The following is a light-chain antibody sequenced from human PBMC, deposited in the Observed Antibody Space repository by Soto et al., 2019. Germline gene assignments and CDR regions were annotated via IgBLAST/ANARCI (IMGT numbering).Light chain of an antibody. J-gene: IGLJ3*02. CDR2: GNS. CDR1: SSNIGAGYD. Sequence: QSVLTQPPSVSGAPGQRVTISCTGSSSNIGAGYDVHWYQHLPGTAPKLLIFGNSNRPSGVPDRFSGSQSGTSASLAITGLQAEDEADYYCQSYDSSLSGGVFGGGTKLTVL. V-gene: IGLV1-40*01. CDR3: QSYDSSLSGGV.